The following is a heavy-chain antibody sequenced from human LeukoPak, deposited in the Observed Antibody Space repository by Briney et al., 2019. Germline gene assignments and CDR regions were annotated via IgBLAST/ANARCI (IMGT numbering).Heavy chain of an antibody. CDR2: ISSSSTNI. CDR1: GFTFSRYN. Sequence: GGSLRLSCAASGFTFSRYNVNWVRQAPGKGLEWVSSISSSSTNIYYADSVKGRFTISRDNAKNSLYLQMNSLRAEDTAVYYCARSPGDRYYGMDVWGQGTTVTVSS. D-gene: IGHD2-21*01. J-gene: IGHJ6*02. CDR3: ARSPGDRYYGMDV. V-gene: IGHV3-21*01.